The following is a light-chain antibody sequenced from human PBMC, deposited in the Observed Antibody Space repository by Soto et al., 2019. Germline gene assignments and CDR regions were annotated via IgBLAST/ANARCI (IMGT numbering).Light chain of an antibody. J-gene: IGKJ5*01. V-gene: IGKV1-33*01. Sequence: DIQMTQSPSTLSASVRDRVTITCRASQSISSWLAWYQHKPGRAPKLLIYDASNLEAGVPSRFRGSGSGTDLTFTIRRLKPEDIATDYCQQYENIPTFGQGTRLEIK. CDR1: QSISSW. CDR2: DAS. CDR3: QQYENIPT.